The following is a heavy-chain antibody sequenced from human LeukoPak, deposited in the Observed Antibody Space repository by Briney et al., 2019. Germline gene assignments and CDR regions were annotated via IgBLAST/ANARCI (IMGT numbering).Heavy chain of an antibody. CDR3: ARDRRDTAMALDY. J-gene: IGHJ4*02. V-gene: IGHV3-33*08. D-gene: IGHD5-18*01. CDR1: GFSFSNYG. CDR2: IWYDGSNK. Sequence: GGSLRLSCAASGFSFSNYGMHWVRQAPGKGLEWVAVIWYDGSNKYYADSVKGRFTISRDNSKNTLYLQMNSLRAEDTAVYYCARDRRDTAMALDYWGQGTLVTVSS.